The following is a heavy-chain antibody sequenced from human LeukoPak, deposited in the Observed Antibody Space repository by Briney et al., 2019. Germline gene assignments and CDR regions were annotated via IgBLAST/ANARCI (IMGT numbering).Heavy chain of an antibody. J-gene: IGHJ3*02. CDR2: INDSGSS. CDR1: GGSFSGYY. V-gene: IGHV4-34*01. Sequence: AETLSLTCAVYGGSFSGYYWSWIRQAPGKGLEWIGEINDSGSSNYNPSLKRRVTISVDTSKNKFSLKQSSVTAADPAVYYCARPRASQGPDAFYIWGQGTMFTVSS. CDR3: ARPRASQGPDAFYI.